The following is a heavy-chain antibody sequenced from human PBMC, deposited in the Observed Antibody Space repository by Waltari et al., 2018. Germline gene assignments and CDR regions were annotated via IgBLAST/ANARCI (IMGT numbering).Heavy chain of an antibody. CDR1: GFTFSSYW. CDR2: IKQDGSEK. CDR3: ARDVYYYGSGSYSGYYFDY. J-gene: IGHJ4*02. D-gene: IGHD3-10*01. V-gene: IGHV3-7*03. Sequence: EVQLVESGGGLVQPGGSLRLSCAASGFTFSSYWMSWVRQAPGKGLEWVANIKQDGSEKYYVDSVKGRFTISRDNAKNSLYLQMNSLRAEDTAVYYCARDVYYYGSGSYSGYYFDYWGQGTLVTVSS.